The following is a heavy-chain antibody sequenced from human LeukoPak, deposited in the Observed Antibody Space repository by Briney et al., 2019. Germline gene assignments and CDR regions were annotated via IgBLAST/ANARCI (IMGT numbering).Heavy chain of an antibody. CDR3: ARGTVLRFLEWLPLPYFDY. J-gene: IGHJ4*02. V-gene: IGHV1-2*02. D-gene: IGHD3-3*01. Sequence: GASVTVSCKASGYTFTGYYMHWVRQAPGQGLEWMGWINPNSGGTNYAQKFQGRVTMTRDTSISTAYMELSRLRSDDTAVYYCARGTVLRFLEWLPLPYFDYWGQGTLVTVSS. CDR2: INPNSGGT. CDR1: GYTFTGYY.